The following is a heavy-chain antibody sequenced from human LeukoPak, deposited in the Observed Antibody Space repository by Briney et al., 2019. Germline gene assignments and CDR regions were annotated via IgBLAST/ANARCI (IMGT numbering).Heavy chain of an antibody. Sequence: GGSLRLSCAASGFTFSSYGMSWVRQAPGKGLEWVSAISGSGGSTYYADSVKGRFTISRDDSKNTLYLQMNSLRAEDTAVYYCARVLWLSAFDIWGQGTMVTVSS. CDR3: ARVLWLSAFDI. CDR2: ISGSGGST. CDR1: GFTFSSYG. J-gene: IGHJ3*02. D-gene: IGHD2-21*01. V-gene: IGHV3-23*01.